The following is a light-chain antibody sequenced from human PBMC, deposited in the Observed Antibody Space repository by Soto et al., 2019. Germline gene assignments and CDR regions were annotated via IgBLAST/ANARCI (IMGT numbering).Light chain of an antibody. Sequence: EIVLTQSPATLSLSPGERATLSCRASQSVSSYLAWYQKKPGQAPRLLIYDASNRATGIPARFSGSGSGTDFSLTISSLEPEDFAVYYCQQYGSSPFTFGPGT. CDR2: DAS. J-gene: IGKJ3*01. CDR1: QSVSSY. CDR3: QQYGSSPFT. V-gene: IGKV3-11*01.